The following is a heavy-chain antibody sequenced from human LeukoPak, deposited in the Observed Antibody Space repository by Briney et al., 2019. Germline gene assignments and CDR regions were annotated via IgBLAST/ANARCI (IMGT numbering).Heavy chain of an antibody. CDR2: ISSSSSYT. D-gene: IGHD3-16*01. CDR1: GFTFSDYY. CDR3: AVGYGGTDY. J-gene: IGHJ4*02. Sequence: GGSLRLSCAASGFTFSDYYMSWIRQATGKGLEWVLYISSSSSYTNYADSVKGRFTISRDNAKNSLYLQMNSLRAEDTAVYYCAVGYGGTDYWGQGTLVTVSS. V-gene: IGHV3-11*03.